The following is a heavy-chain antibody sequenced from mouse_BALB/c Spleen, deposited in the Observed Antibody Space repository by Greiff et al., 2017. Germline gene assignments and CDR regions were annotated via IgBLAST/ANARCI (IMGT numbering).Heavy chain of an antibody. Sequence: EVKVEESGGGLVQPGGSLRLSCATSGFTFTDYYMSWVRQPPGKALEWLGFIRNKANGYTTEYSASVKGRFTISRDNSQSILYLQMNTLRAEDSATYYCARDVVGYYAMDYWGQGTSVTVSS. CDR3: ARDVVGYYAMDY. V-gene: IGHV7-3*02. J-gene: IGHJ4*01. CDR2: IRNKANGYTT. D-gene: IGHD1-1*01. CDR1: GFTFTDYY.